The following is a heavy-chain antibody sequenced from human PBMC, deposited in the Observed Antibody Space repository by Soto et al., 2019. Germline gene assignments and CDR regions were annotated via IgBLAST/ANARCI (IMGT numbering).Heavy chain of an antibody. J-gene: IGHJ4*02. CDR2: IIPIFGTA. D-gene: IGHD3-22*01. Sequence: QVQLVQSGAEVKKPGSSVKVSCKASGGTFSSYAISWVRQAPGQGLEWMGGIIPIFGTANYAQKFQGRVTITADESTSTAYMELSRLRSEDTAVYYCASARTYYYDTSSFDYWGQGTLVTVSS. CDR1: GGTFSSYA. CDR3: ASARTYYYDTSSFDY. V-gene: IGHV1-69*01.